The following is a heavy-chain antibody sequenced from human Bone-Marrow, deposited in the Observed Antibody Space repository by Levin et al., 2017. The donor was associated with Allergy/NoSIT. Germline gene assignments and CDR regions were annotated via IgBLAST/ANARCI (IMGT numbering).Heavy chain of an antibody. CDR3: ANKYRKDRDGNWFDP. Sequence: SETLSLTCTAFGTSISSRNWWAWVRQSPGRGLEWLGEIDQSGSTYYNPSLKSRVTISLEKSKNQFFLNLTSMTATDGAIYYCANKYRKDRDGNWFDPWGQGTLVTVSS. CDR1: GTSISSRNW. J-gene: IGHJ5*02. D-gene: IGHD6-6*01. CDR2: IDQSGST. V-gene: IGHV4-4*02.